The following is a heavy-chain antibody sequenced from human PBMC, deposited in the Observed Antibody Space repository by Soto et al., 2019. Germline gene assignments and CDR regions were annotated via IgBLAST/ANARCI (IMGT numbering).Heavy chain of an antibody. V-gene: IGHV1-46*01. CDR3: ARNTLFPYCSSTSCSGGFDP. J-gene: IGHJ5*02. CDR1: GYTKTSYY. D-gene: IGHD2-2*01. Sequence: ASVKGSCQASGYTKTSYYMHWVRQAPGQGLEWMGIINPSGGSTSYAQKFQGRVTMTRDTSTSTVYMELSSLRSEDTAVYYCARNTLFPYCSSTSCSGGFDPWGQGTLVTVSS. CDR2: INPSGGST.